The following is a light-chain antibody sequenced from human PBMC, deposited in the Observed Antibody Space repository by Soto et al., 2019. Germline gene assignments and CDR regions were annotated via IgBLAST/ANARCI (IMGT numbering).Light chain of an antibody. J-gene: IGKJ1*01. V-gene: IGKV4-1*01. CDR2: WAS. Sequence: DIVMTQSPDSLAVSLGERATINCKSSQSVLYISNNKNYLAWYQQKPGQPPKLLIYWASTRESGVPDRFSGSESGTDFTLTISSLQAEDVAVYYCQQCYSTPWTFGQGTKVEIK. CDR1: QSVLYISNNKNY. CDR3: QQCYSTPWT.